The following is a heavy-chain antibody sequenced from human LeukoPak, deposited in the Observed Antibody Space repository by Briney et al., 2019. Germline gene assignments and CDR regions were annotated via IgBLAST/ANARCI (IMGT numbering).Heavy chain of an antibody. CDR1: GFTLSSYA. Sequence: GGSLRLSCAASGFTLSSYAMSWVRQAPGKGLEWVSAISDSGNTYHADSVKGRFTISRDNSKNTLYLQMNSLRAEDTAVYYCAKDRVGALLYFDFWGQGTLVTVSS. J-gene: IGHJ4*02. D-gene: IGHD1-26*01. CDR2: ISDSGNT. CDR3: AKDRVGALLYFDF. V-gene: IGHV3-23*01.